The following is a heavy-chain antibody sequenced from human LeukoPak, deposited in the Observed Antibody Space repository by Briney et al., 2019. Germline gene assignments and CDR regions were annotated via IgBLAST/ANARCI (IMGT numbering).Heavy chain of an antibody. CDR2: ISANNGNT. Sequence: ASVKVSCKASGYTFTNYGITWVRQAPGQGLEWMGWISANNGNTNYAQKLQGRVTMTTDTSTTTAYMELRSLRSDDTAVYYCARDPPPYYDSPEIDYWGQGTLVTVSS. CDR3: ARDPPPYYDSPEIDY. CDR1: GYTFTNYG. D-gene: IGHD3-22*01. J-gene: IGHJ4*02. V-gene: IGHV1-18*01.